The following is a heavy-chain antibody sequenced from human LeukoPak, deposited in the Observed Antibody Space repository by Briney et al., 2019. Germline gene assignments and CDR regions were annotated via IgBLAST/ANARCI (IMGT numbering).Heavy chain of an antibody. Sequence: GGSLRLSCAASGFTFSTYAMSWVRQAPGKGLEWVSAISSSGGSTYYTDSVKGRFTISRDQSKNTLYLQMNSLRVEDTALYYCARVIGGNYGGDYWGQGTLVTVSS. CDR1: GFTFSTYA. CDR3: ARVIGGNYGGDY. CDR2: ISSSGGST. V-gene: IGHV3-23*01. D-gene: IGHD4-23*01. J-gene: IGHJ4*02.